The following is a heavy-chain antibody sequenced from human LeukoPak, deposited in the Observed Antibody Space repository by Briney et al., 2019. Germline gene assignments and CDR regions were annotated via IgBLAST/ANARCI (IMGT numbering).Heavy chain of an antibody. V-gene: IGHV3-30-3*01. CDR3: ARVVYGRPFDY. J-gene: IGHJ4*02. CDR1: GFTFSNYP. CDR2: ISYDGSNK. Sequence: PGGSLRLSCAASGFTFSNYPMHWVRQAPGEGLEWVAVISYDGSNKYYADSVKGRFTISRDNSKNTLNLQMNSLRAEDTAMYYCARVVYGRPFDYWGQGALVTVSS. D-gene: IGHD2/OR15-2a*01.